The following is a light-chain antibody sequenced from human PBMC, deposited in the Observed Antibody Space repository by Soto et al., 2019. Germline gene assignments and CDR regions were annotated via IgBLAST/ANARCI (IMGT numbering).Light chain of an antibody. CDR2: DAS. V-gene: IGKV1-5*01. CDR3: QQYISYPYT. CDR1: QTTNTW. J-gene: IGKJ2*01. Sequence: DIQMTQFPSTLSASVGDRVTITCRASQTTNTWLAWYQQKPGTAPKLLIYDASSLEGGVPSRFSASGSGTEFTLTISILQPDDLATYYCQQYISYPYTFGQGTKVDI.